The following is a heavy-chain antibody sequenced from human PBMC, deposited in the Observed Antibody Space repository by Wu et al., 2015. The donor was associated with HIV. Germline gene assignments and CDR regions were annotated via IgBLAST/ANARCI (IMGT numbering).Heavy chain of an antibody. J-gene: IGHJ6*02. CDR2: ISAYNGDT. CDR1: GYTFTSYA. D-gene: IGHD2-15*01. V-gene: IGHV1-18*01. Sequence: QVQLVQSGAEVKKPGASVKVSCKASGYTFTSYAITWVRQAPGQGLEWMGWISAYNGDTNYAQNLQGRVTMTTDTSTSTAYMEFTRLRSDDTAMYYCARMRGHLLRYSYGMDVWGQGTTVTVAS. CDR3: ARMRGHLLRYSYGMDV.